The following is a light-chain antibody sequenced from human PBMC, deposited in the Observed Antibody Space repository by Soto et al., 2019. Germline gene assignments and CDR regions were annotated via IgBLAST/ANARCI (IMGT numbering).Light chain of an antibody. CDR3: QQLDSYPYT. CDR2: GAS. V-gene: IGKV1-9*01. Sequence: DIQLTQSPSFLSASVGDRVTITCRASQGISSYLAWYQQEPGKPPNLLIYGASTLQSGVPSRFSGGGFGTEFTLTITSLQPEDFATYYCQQLDSYPYTFGQGTELEI. CDR1: QGISSY. J-gene: IGKJ2*01.